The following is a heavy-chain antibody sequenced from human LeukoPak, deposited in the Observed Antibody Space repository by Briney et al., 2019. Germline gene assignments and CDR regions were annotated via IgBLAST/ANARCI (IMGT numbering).Heavy chain of an antibody. D-gene: IGHD1-14*01. Sequence: AETLSLTCTVSGGSISSYYWSWIRQPPGKGLEWIGYIYYSGNTNYNPSLKSRVTISVDTSKDQFSLKLSSVTAADTAVYYCARDNRGAFDIWGQGTMVTVS. J-gene: IGHJ3*02. V-gene: IGHV4-59*01. CDR2: IYYSGNT. CDR3: ARDNRGAFDI. CDR1: GGSISSYY.